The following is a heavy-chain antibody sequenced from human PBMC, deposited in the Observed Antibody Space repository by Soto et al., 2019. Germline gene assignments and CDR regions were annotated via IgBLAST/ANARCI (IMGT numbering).Heavy chain of an antibody. CDR3: ARRRYNYYGSGSPGGWFDP. V-gene: IGHV1-8*01. D-gene: IGHD3-10*01. Sequence: ASVKVSCKASGYTFTSYDINWVRQATGQGLEWMGWMNPNSGNTGYAQKFQGRVTMTRNTSISTAYMELSSLRSEDTAVYYCARRRYNYYGSGSPGGWFDPCGQGTLVTVSS. CDR1: GYTFTSYD. J-gene: IGHJ5*02. CDR2: MNPNSGNT.